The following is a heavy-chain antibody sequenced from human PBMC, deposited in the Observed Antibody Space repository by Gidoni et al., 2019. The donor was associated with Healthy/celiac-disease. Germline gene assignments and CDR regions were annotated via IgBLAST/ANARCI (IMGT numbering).Heavy chain of an antibody. Sequence: QLQLQESGPGLVKPSETLSLTCTVPGGSISSSSYYWGWIRQPPGKGLEWIGSIYYSGSTYYNPSLKSRVTISVDTSKNQFSLKLSSVTAADTAVYYCARGIAAAGGYWGQGTLVTVSS. D-gene: IGHD6-13*01. CDR1: GGSISSSSYY. J-gene: IGHJ4*02. CDR2: IYYSGST. CDR3: ARGIAAAGGY. V-gene: IGHV4-39*01.